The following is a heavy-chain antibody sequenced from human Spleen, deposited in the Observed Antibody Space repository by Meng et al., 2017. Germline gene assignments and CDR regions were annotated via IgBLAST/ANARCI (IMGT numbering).Heavy chain of an antibody. CDR2: INPISGGT. CDR1: GYTFTGYY. J-gene: IGHJ4*02. D-gene: IGHD6-25*01. V-gene: IGHV1-2*02. CDR3: ARDEDISAAGKLFGDY. Sequence: ASVKVSCKASGYTFTGYYMHWVRQAPGQGLEWMGWINPISGGTNYAQQFQGRVTMTRDTSITTAYMELSSLSSDDTAMYYCARDEDISAAGKLFGDYWGQGTLVTVSS.